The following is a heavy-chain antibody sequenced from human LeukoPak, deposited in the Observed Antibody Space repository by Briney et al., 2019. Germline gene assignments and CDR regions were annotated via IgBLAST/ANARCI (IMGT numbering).Heavy chain of an antibody. Sequence: SETLSLTCSVSGASISSSAYYWAWIRQPPGKGLEWIGSIYYSGSTYYNPSLKSRATISVDTSKNQFSLKLSSVTAADTAVYYCGFGGYVDLDAFDIWGQGTMVTVSS. CDR2: IYYSGST. V-gene: IGHV4-39*01. J-gene: IGHJ3*02. D-gene: IGHD5-12*01. CDR3: GFGGYVDLDAFDI. CDR1: GASISSSAYY.